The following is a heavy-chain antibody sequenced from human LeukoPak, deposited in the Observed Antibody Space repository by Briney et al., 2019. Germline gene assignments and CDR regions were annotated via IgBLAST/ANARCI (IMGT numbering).Heavy chain of an antibody. CDR3: ARDYSSSWYGFDP. Sequence: SETLTLTSTVPGGSNSSYYWSWTRQPPGKGLEWIGYIYHSESTYYNPSLKSRVTISVDRSKNQFSLKLSSVTAADTAVYYCARDYSSSWYGFDPWGQGTLVTVSS. CDR2: IYHSEST. V-gene: IGHV4-59*12. J-gene: IGHJ5*02. D-gene: IGHD6-13*01. CDR1: GGSNSSYY.